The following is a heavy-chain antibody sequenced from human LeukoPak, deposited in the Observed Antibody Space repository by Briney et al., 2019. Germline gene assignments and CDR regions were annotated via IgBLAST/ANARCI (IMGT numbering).Heavy chain of an antibody. CDR2: IYYSGST. CDR3: ARENRAGYSSGWYGSWFDP. Sequence: SETLSLTCTVSGGSISSSSYYWGWIRQPPGKGLEWIGSIYYSGSTYYNPSLKSRVTISVDTSKNQFSLKLSSVTAADTAVYYRARENRAGYSSGWYGSWFDPWGQGTLVTVSS. CDR1: GGSISSSSYY. D-gene: IGHD6-19*01. J-gene: IGHJ5*02. V-gene: IGHV4-39*07.